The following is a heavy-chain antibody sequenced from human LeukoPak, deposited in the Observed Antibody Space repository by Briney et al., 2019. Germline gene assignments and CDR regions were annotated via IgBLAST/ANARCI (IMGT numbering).Heavy chain of an antibody. Sequence: PSETLSLTCTVSGGSISSYYWSWIRQPPGKGLEWIGYIYYSGSTNYNPSLKSRVTISVDTSKNQFSLKLSSVAAADTAVYYCARVQAYGGKGYFDYWGQGTLVTVSS. CDR2: IYYSGST. CDR1: GGSISSYY. D-gene: IGHD4-23*01. J-gene: IGHJ4*02. V-gene: IGHV4-59*01. CDR3: ARVQAYGGKGYFDY.